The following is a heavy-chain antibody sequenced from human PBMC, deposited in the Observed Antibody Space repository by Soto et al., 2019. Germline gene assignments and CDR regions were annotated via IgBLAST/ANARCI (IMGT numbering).Heavy chain of an antibody. Sequence: SVKVSXKASGGTFSSYTISWVRQAPGQGLEWMGRIIPILGIANYAQKFQGRVTITADKSTSTAYMELSSLRSEDTAVYYCARVQAATPDIVHYYYYMDVWGKGTTVTVSS. D-gene: IGHD2-15*01. CDR2: IIPILGIA. CDR1: GGTFSSYT. CDR3: ARVQAATPDIVHYYYYMDV. J-gene: IGHJ6*03. V-gene: IGHV1-69*02.